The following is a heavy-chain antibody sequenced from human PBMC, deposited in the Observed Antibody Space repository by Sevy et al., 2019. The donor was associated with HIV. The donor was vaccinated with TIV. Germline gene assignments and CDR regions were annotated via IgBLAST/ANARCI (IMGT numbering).Heavy chain of an antibody. Sequence: SETLSLTCTVSGDSNGGTTDYWTWFRQPPGMELEWIGSVYYSGRAHYNWSLKSLVTISIESSKNQFSLKLTSVTSADTAVYYCARPGDSSAHRGGYQYAINLWGQGTTVTVSS. V-gene: IGHV4-39*01. CDR2: VYYSGRA. D-gene: IGHD3-22*01. J-gene: IGHJ6*02. CDR1: GDSNGGTTDY. CDR3: ARPGDSSAHRGGYQYAINL.